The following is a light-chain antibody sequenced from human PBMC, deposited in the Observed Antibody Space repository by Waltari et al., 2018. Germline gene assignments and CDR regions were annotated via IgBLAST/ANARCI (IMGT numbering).Light chain of an antibody. CDR1: QSILRTSNNNNY. V-gene: IGKV4-1*01. Sequence: DIVMTQSPDSLAVSLGERATIHCRSSQSILRTSNNNNYLAWYQQKPWQPPRLLIYWAFTRAFGVPDRFRGSASGTDFTLTISSLQAEDVAIYYCQQYHSAPITFGQGTRLEIK. CDR2: WAF. J-gene: IGKJ5*01. CDR3: QQYHSAPIT.